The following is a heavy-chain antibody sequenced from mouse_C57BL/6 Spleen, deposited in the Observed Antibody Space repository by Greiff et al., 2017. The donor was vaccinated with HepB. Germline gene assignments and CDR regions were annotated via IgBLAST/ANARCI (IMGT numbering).Heavy chain of an antibody. D-gene: IGHD1-1*01. CDR1: GYTFTSYW. CDR2: IDPSDSYT. Sequence: VQLQQPGAELVKPGASVKLSCKASGYTFTSYWMQWVKQRPGQGLEWIGEIDPSDSYTNYNQKFKGKATLTVDTSSSTAYMQLSSLTSEDSAVYYCARRSITTVVADWGQGTSVTVSS. J-gene: IGHJ4*01. V-gene: IGHV1-50*01. CDR3: ARRSITTVVAD.